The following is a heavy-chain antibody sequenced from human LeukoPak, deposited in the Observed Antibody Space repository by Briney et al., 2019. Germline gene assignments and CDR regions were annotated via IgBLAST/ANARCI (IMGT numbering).Heavy chain of an antibody. D-gene: IGHD4-17*01. Sequence: PGGSLRLSCEASGFTFSFYWMHWVRHAPGKGLVWVSRINSAGTTTDYADSVRGRFTVSRDNAKSTLYLQMNSLTAEDTAVYYCARDLFTVTTSRDYWGQGTLVTVSS. V-gene: IGHV3-74*01. CDR3: ARDLFTVTTSRDY. CDR2: INSAGTTT. CDR1: GFTFSFYW. J-gene: IGHJ4*02.